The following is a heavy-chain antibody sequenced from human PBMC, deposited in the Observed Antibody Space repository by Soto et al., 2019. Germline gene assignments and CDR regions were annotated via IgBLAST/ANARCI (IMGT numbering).Heavy chain of an antibody. D-gene: IGHD1-1*01. Sequence: SETLSLTCAISGDSVSSNSAACNWIRHSPARGLEWLGRTYYRSKWYNDYAVSMKSRISNNPDTSEKQFSLQLNSVTPEDTAVYYCARGTDSSFEYWGQGSMLTLSS. V-gene: IGHV6-1*01. CDR1: GDSVSSNSAA. CDR2: TYYRSKWYN. J-gene: IGHJ4*02. CDR3: ARGTDSSFEY.